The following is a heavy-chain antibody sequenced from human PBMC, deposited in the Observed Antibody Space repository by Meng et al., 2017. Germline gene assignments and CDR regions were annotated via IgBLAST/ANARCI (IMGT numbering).Heavy chain of an antibody. Sequence: PLQEGCHVWVKASGALSLTCAVSGVCTRRSNWWSWVRQPPGKGLEWIGEIYHSGSTNYNPSLKSRVTISVDKSKNQFSLKLSSVTAADTAVYYCASLTYYYDSSGYYRVAYFDYWGQGTLVTVSS. CDR3: ASLTYYYDSSGYYRVAYFDY. CDR1: GVCTRRSNW. J-gene: IGHJ4*02. CDR2: IYHSGST. D-gene: IGHD3-22*01. V-gene: IGHV4-4*02.